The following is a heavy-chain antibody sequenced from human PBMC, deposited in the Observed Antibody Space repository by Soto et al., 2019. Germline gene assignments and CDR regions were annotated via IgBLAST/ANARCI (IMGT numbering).Heavy chain of an antibody. CDR2: IYHSGST. CDR1: GRSISSSGYS. CDR3: AGGQKLVRNY. D-gene: IGHD2-8*01. J-gene: IGHJ4*02. V-gene: IGHV4-30-2*01. Sequence: PSQTLSLTCAVSGRSISSSGYSWSWIRQPPGKGLEWIGYIYHSGSTYYNPSLKSRVTLSVDRSKNQFSLKLSAVTAADTAVYYCAGGQKLVRNYLGEGNLVTIS.